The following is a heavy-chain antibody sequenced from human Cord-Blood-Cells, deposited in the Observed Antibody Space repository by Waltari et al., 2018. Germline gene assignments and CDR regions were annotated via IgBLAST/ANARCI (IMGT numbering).Heavy chain of an antibody. V-gene: IGHV1-69*01. CDR1: GGTFSSYA. Sequence: QVQLVQSGAEVKKPGSSVKVSCKAYGGTFSSYAISWVRQAHGQGLEWRGGSIHIFGTAKDAKNVQGGVKITADESTSTGYRELSSLRTEDAAVYYCARDAPDWGGGAFDIWGQGTMVTVSS. D-gene: IGHD3-16*01. CDR2: SIHIFGTA. J-gene: IGHJ3*02. CDR3: ARDAPDWGGGAFDI.